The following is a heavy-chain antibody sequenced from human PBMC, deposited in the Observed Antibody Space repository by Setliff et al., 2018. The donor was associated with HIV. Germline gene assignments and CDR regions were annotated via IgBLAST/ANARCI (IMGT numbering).Heavy chain of an antibody. D-gene: IGHD5-18*01. CDR2: IKTKTDVGTT. Sequence: PGGSLRLSCTVSGFTFTFGNAWMNWVRQAPGKGLEWVGRIKTKTDVGTTDYAAPVKGRFTLSRDDSKNMLYLQMNSLKTEDTALYFCTTIKSYGAFDFWGQGALVTVSS. V-gene: IGHV3-15*01. J-gene: IGHJ4*02. CDR1: GFTFTFGNAW. CDR3: TTIKSYGAFDF.